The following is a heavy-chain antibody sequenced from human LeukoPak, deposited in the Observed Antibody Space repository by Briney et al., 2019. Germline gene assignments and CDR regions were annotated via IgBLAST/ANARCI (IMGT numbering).Heavy chain of an antibody. Sequence: SETLSLTRTVSGGSISSYYWSWIRQPPGKGLEWIGYIYYSGSTNYNPSLKSRVTISVDTSKNQFSLKLSSVTAADTAVYYCARDRVMGFDPWGQGTLVTVSS. CDR1: GGSISSYY. CDR2: IYYSGST. V-gene: IGHV4-59*01. D-gene: IGHD2-8*01. J-gene: IGHJ5*02. CDR3: ARDRVMGFDP.